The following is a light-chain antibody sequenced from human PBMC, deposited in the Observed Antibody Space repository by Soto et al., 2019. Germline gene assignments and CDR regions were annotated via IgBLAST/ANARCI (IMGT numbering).Light chain of an antibody. Sequence: DVPMTQSPSAVPTSLGDSVNITSRASRGISKYLAWFQQKPGQVPRRXIYTTSTLQSGVPSRFRGSRSGTEFTLTISSLQPDDIATYYCLQHNSYTRTFGGGTKVDIK. CDR1: RGISKY. J-gene: IGKJ4*01. CDR3: LQHNSYTRT. CDR2: TTS. V-gene: IGKV1-17*03.